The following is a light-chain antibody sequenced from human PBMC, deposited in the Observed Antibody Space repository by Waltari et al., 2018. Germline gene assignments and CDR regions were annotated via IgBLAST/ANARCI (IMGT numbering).Light chain of an antibody. CDR1: QSVSSTY. Sequence: EIVLTQSPGTLSLSPGERATLSCMASQSVSSTYLAWYQQKPGQAPRLLIYGASRRATGIPDRFSGSGSGTDFTLTISRLEPEDFAVYYCQQYGSSPPYTFGQGTKLEIK. CDR3: QQYGSSPPYT. CDR2: GAS. V-gene: IGKV3-20*01. J-gene: IGKJ2*01.